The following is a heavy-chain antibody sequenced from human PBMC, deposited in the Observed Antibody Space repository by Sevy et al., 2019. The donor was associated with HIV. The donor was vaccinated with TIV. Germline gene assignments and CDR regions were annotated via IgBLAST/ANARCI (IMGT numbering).Heavy chain of an antibody. D-gene: IGHD1-1*01. CDR1: GDSISSYY. CDR2: IYTSGRT. Sequence: SETLSLTCTVSGDSISSYYWSWIRQPAGKGLDWIGRIYTSGRTNYNPSLKSRVTMSVDTSKNQFSLKLRSVTAADTAVYFCTRGEVQLWPSGFDYWGQGTLVTVSS. J-gene: IGHJ4*02. CDR3: TRGEVQLWPSGFDY. V-gene: IGHV4-4*07.